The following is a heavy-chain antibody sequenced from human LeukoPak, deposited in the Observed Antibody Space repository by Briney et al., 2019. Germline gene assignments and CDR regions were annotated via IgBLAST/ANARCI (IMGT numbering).Heavy chain of an antibody. CDR1: GVSISSYY. CDR3: ARRGAYYGNFDY. J-gene: IGHJ4*02. Sequence: SETLSLTCTVYGVSISSYYWSWIRQPPGKGLEWIGYIYYSGSTNYNPSLKSRVTISVDTSKNQFSLKLSSVTAADTAVYYCARRGAYYGNFDYWGQGTLVTVSS. V-gene: IGHV4-59*08. CDR2: IYYSGST. D-gene: IGHD1-26*01.